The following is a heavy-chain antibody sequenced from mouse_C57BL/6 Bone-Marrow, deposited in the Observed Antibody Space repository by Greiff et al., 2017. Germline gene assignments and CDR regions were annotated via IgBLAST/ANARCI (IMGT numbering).Heavy chain of an antibody. CDR3: ARVGLLRFDY. V-gene: IGHV1-81*01. CDR1: GYTFTSYG. D-gene: IGHD1-1*01. CDR2: IYPRSGNT. Sequence: QVQLQQSGAELARPGASVKLSCKASGYTFTSYGIRWVKQRPGQGLEWIGEIYPRSGNTYYNEKFKGKATLTADKSSSTAYMELRSLTSEDSAVYFCARVGLLRFDYWGQGTTLTGSS. J-gene: IGHJ2*01.